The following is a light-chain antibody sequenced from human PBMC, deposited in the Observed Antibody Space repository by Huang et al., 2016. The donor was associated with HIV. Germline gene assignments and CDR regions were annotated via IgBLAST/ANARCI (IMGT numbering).Light chain of an antibody. Sequence: IVLTQSPDTLSLSPGEKATLSCRASQSVNSDSLAWYQQKPGQAPRLLMSDASKRATGIPDRFSGSGYGTHFTLSISRLEPEDFAVYYCQQFGTSPFTFGGGTRVEIK. CDR1: QSVNSDS. CDR3: QQFGTSPFT. CDR2: DAS. J-gene: IGKJ4*01. V-gene: IGKV3-20*01.